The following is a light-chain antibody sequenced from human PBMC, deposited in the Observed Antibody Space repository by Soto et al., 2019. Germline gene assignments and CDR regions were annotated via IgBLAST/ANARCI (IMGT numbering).Light chain of an antibody. J-gene: IGKJ4*02. CDR2: GAS. CDR1: QSVNSLY. V-gene: IGKV3-20*01. Sequence: EIVLTQSPGTLSLSPGERATLSCRASQSVNSLYLAWYQQKPGQAPRLLLYGASSRATGIPDRFSGSGSGTDFTLTISRLEPEDFAVYYCQYYSGSQTVGGGTKVEIK. CDR3: QYYSGSQT.